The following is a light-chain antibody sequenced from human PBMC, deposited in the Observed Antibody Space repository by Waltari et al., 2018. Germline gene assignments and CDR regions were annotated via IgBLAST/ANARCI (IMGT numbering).Light chain of an antibody. J-gene: IGKJ1*01. CDR3: QHYVRLPAT. Sequence: EIVLTQSPGTLSLSPGERATPSCRASQSVRGSLAWYQQKAGQAPRLLIYGASSRATGIPDRFSGSGSGTDFSLTISRLEPEDFAVYCCQHYVRLPATFGQGTKVEI. V-gene: IGKV3-20*01. CDR2: GAS. CDR1: QSVRGS.